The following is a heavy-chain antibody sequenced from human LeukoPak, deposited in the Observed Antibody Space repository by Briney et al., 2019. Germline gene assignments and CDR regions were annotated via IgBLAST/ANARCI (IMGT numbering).Heavy chain of an antibody. V-gene: IGHV4-38-2*02. CDR2: IYHSGST. D-gene: IGHD1-1*01. CDR3: ARATAGTTLFEGIDY. CDR1: GYSLSSGYY. Sequence: SETLSLTCTVSGYSLSSGYYWGWRRQPPGKGREGIGSIYHSGSTYYNPSLKSRVTISVDTSKNQFSLKLSAVTAADTAVYYCARATAGTTLFEGIDYWGQGTLVTVSS. J-gene: IGHJ4*02.